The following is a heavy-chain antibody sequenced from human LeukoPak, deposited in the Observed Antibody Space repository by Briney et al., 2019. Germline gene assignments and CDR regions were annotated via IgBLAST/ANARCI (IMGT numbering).Heavy chain of an antibody. CDR2: LYTSGST. J-gene: IGHJ4*02. V-gene: IGHV4-4*07. Sequence: SETLSLTCTVSGGSISGYYWSWIRQTAGKGLEWIGRLYTSGSTNYNPSLKSRATMSVDTSRNQFSLKLTSVTAADTAVYYCARVGMAVAESFFDYWGQGTLVTVSS. CDR1: GGSISGYY. D-gene: IGHD6-19*01. CDR3: ARVGMAVAESFFDY.